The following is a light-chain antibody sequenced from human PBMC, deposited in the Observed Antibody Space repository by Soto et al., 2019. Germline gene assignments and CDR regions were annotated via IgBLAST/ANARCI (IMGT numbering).Light chain of an antibody. V-gene: IGKV3-15*01. CDR1: QRVSSN. CDR3: QQYNNWPRT. CDR2: GAS. J-gene: IGKJ1*01. Sequence: EIVMTQSPATLSVSPGERATLSCMASQRVSSNLAWYPHKPGHAPRLHIYGASTRTTGIPARFSGSGSGTERTLTLSSLQSEDIAVYCCQQYNNWPRTFGQGAKVEIK.